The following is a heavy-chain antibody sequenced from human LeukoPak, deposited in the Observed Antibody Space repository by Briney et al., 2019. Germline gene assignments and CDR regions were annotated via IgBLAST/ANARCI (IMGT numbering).Heavy chain of an antibody. CDR2: IYYNGDT. CDR1: GYSITDYS. Sequence: SETLSLTCSVSGYSITDYSWSWLRQTPGQGLEWIGYIYYNGDTHYHPSLNSRLSISVDTPNNQFSLNLRSVTAADTAVYYCVRGTYGASISNWFDPWGQGPLVTVSS. CDR3: VRGTYGASISNWFDP. V-gene: IGHV4-59*01. J-gene: IGHJ5*02. D-gene: IGHD4/OR15-4a*01.